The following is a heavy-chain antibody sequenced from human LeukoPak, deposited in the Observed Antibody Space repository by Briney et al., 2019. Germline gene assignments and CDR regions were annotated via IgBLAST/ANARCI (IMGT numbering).Heavy chain of an antibody. D-gene: IGHD3-22*01. J-gene: IGHJ4*02. CDR1: GGTFSSYA. CDR2: IIPIIGIA. V-gene: IGHV1-69*04. Sequence: VASVKVSCTASGGTFSSYAISWVRQAPGQGLEWMGRIIPIIGIANYAQKFQGRVTITADKSTSTAYMELSSLRSEDTAVYYCARDYLYYYDSSGDYNSDYYFDYWGQGTLVTVSS. CDR3: ARDYLYYYDSSGDYNSDYYFDY.